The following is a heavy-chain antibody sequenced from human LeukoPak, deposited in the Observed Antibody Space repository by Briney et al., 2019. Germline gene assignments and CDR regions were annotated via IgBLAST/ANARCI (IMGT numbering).Heavy chain of an antibody. J-gene: IGHJ4*02. CDR1: GFTFSGSA. CDR3: TRLPSSGYLFDY. Sequence: PGGSLRLSCAAPGFTFSGSAMHWVRQASGKGLEWVGRIRSKANSYATAYAASAKGRFTISRDDSKNTAYLQMNSLKTEDTAVYYCTRLPSSGYLFDYWGQGTLVTVSS. CDR2: IRSKANSYAT. D-gene: IGHD3-22*01. V-gene: IGHV3-73*01.